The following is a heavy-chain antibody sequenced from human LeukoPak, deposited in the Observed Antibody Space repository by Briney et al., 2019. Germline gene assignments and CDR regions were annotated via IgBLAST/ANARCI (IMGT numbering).Heavy chain of an antibody. CDR3: ARVGNGASWPWEWFDP. J-gene: IGHJ5*02. D-gene: IGHD2-8*01. CDR2: ISAYNLNT. Sequence: ASVKVSCKASGYTLNGYAITWVRQAPGQGLEWMGWISAYNLNTNYAQNLQGRVTMTIDTSTTTAYMELRSLRFDDTAVYYCARVGNGASWPWEWFDPWGQGTLVTVSS. CDR1: GYTLNGYA. V-gene: IGHV1-18*01.